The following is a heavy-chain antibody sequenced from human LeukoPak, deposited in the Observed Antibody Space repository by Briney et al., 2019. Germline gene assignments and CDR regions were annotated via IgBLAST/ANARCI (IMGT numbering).Heavy chain of an antibody. J-gene: IGHJ6*03. Sequence: ASVKVSCKASGYTFTSYGISWVRQAPGQGLEWMGWISAYNGNTNYAQKLQGRVTMTTDTSTSTAYMELRSLRSDDTAVYYCARSPLSCSSTSCYKPKGDYYYYYMDVWGKGTTVTVSS. V-gene: IGHV1-18*01. CDR3: ARSPLSCSSTSCYKPKGDYYYYYMDV. CDR1: GYTFTSYG. CDR2: ISAYNGNT. D-gene: IGHD2-2*02.